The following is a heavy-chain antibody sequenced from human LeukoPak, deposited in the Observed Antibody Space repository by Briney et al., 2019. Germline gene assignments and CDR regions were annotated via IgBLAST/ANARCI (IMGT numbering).Heavy chain of an antibody. Sequence: SETLSLTCAFYGGTFSGYYWSWIRQPPGKGLEWMGEINHSGSTNYNPSLKSRVTISVDTCKKQYSLKLSSVPAEGPALDYCVIRGYSYGKYYFDYWGQGTLVTVS. J-gene: IGHJ4*02. V-gene: IGHV4-34*08. CDR1: GGTFSGYY. CDR2: INHSGST. D-gene: IGHD5-18*01. CDR3: VIRGYSYGKYYFDY.